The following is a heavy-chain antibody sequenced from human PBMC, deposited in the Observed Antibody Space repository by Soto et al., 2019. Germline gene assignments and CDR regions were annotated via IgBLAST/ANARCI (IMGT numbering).Heavy chain of an antibody. Sequence: PSETLSLTCPVSGGSISSYDWNWIRQPPGKGLEWIGYIYYSGSTNYNPSLKSRVTISVDTSKNQFSLKLTSVTAADTAVYYCARDKITGLFDYWGQGTLVTVSS. D-gene: IGHD2-8*02. J-gene: IGHJ4*02. V-gene: IGHV4-59*12. CDR2: IYYSGST. CDR1: GGSISSYD. CDR3: ARDKITGLFDY.